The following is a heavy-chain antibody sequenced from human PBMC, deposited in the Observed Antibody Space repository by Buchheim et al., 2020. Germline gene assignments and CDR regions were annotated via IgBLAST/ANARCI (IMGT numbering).Heavy chain of an antibody. CDR3: ARLPSGSGDKRFDP. V-gene: IGHV4-39*01. J-gene: IGHJ5*02. Sequence: QLQLQESGPGLVKPSETLSLTCTVSSGSISTSSYYWGWIRQPPGKGLEWIGSIYYSGSTHYSPSLQSRVTISVDTSKNQFSLKLSSVTAADTAVYYCARLPSGSGDKRFDPWGQGTL. D-gene: IGHD2-15*01. CDR2: IYYSGST. CDR1: SGSISTSSYY.